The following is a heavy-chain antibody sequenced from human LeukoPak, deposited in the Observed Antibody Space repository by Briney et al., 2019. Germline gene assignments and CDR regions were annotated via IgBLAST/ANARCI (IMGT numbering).Heavy chain of an antibody. CDR1: GGSISSYY. Sequence: PSETLSLTCIVSGGSISSYYWSWIRQPPGRGLEWVGCISSTGSTNYNPSLKSRVTISLDTSKNQVSLKVTSVTAADTAVYYCARGRYYESSGYFVHYFDYWGQGTLVTVSS. J-gene: IGHJ4*02. V-gene: IGHV4-59*01. CDR3: ARGRYYESSGYFVHYFDY. D-gene: IGHD3-22*01. CDR2: ISSTGST.